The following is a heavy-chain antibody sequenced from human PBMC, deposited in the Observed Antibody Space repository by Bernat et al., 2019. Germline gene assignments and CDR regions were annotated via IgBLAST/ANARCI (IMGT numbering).Heavy chain of an antibody. CDR3: AKFFRGYCSGGSCFGMDV. Sequence: EVQLVESGGGLVQPGGSLRLSCAASGFTFSSYAMSWVRQAPGKGLEWVSAISGSGGSTYYPDLVKGRFTISRDNSKNTLYLQMNSRRAEDTAVYYCAKFFRGYCSGGSCFGMDVWGKGTTVTVSS. V-gene: IGHV3-23*04. CDR1: GFTFSSYA. CDR2: ISGSGGST. D-gene: IGHD2-15*01. J-gene: IGHJ6*03.